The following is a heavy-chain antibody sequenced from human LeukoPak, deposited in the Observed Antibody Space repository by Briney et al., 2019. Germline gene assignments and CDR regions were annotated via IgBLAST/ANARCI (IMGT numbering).Heavy chain of an antibody. V-gene: IGHV4-59*01. CDR3: ARVGRAPNYWFDP. CDR2: IYYSGST. CDR1: GGSISSYY. Sequence: PSETLSLTCTVSGGSISSYYWSWIRQPPGKGLEWIGYIYYSGSTNYNPSLKSRVTISVDTSKNQFSLKLSSVTAADTAVYYCARVGRAPNYWFDPWGQGTLVTVSS. D-gene: IGHD2-8*01. J-gene: IGHJ5*02.